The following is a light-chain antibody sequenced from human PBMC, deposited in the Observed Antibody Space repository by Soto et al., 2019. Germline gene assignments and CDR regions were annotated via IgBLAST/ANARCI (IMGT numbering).Light chain of an antibody. V-gene: IGKV3-11*01. J-gene: IGKJ4*01. Sequence: EIVLTQSPATLSLSPGERATLSCRASQSVSISLAWYQKRPGQAPRLLIYDASNRATGIPARFSGSGSGTDFTLTISSLEPEDFAVYYCQQRSDWPLTFGGGTKVEIK. CDR2: DAS. CDR3: QQRSDWPLT. CDR1: QSVSIS.